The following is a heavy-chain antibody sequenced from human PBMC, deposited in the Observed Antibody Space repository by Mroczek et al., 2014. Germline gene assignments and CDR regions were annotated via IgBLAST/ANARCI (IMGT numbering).Heavy chain of an antibody. J-gene: IGHJ4*02. CDR2: ISSSSSYI. D-gene: IGHD5-18*01. CDR3: ARAKGYSYGEIDY. Sequence: EVQLVETGGGLVKPGGSLRLSCAASGFTFSSYSMNWVRQAPGKGLEWVSSISSSSSYIYYADSVKGRFTISRDNAKNSLYLQMNSLRAEDTAVYYCARAKGYSYGEIDYWGQGTLVTVSS. V-gene: IGHV3-21*01. CDR1: GFTFSSYS.